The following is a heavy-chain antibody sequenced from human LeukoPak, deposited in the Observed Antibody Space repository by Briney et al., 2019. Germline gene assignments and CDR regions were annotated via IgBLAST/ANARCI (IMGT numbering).Heavy chain of an antibody. CDR3: ARDSMITFGGVIAPHGSDI. CDR2: IYHSGST. Sequence: PSQTLSLTCAVSGGSISSGGYSWSWIRQPPGKGLEWIVYIYHSGSTYYNPSLKSRVTISVDRSKNQFSLKLSSVTAADTAVYYCARDSMITFGGVIAPHGSDIWGQGTMVTVSS. J-gene: IGHJ3*02. V-gene: IGHV4-30-2*01. CDR1: GGSISSGGYS. D-gene: IGHD3-16*02.